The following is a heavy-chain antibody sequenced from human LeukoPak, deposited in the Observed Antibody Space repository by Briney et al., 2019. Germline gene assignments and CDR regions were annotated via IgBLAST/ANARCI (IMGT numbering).Heavy chain of an antibody. Sequence: GSLRLSCAASGFTFSSYAMHWVRQAPGKGLEWVAVISYDGSNKYYADSVKGRFTISRDNSKNTLYLHMNSLRAEDTAVYYCASLGYCSGGSCYLSPDPDAFDIWGQGTMVTVSS. V-gene: IGHV3-30*04. CDR2: ISYDGSNK. D-gene: IGHD2-15*01. CDR3: ASLGYCSGGSCYLSPDPDAFDI. J-gene: IGHJ3*02. CDR1: GFTFSSYA.